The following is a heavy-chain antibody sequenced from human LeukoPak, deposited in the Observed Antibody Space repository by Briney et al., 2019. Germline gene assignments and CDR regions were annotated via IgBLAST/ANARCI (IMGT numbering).Heavy chain of an antibody. Sequence: GGSLRLSCAASGFTFSSYSMNWVRQAPGKGLEWVSSISSSSSYIYYADSVKGRFTISRDNAKNSLYLRVNSLRAEDTAVYYCARSITMVRTYYFDYWGQGTLVTVSS. V-gene: IGHV3-21*01. CDR2: ISSSSSYI. CDR3: ARSITMVRTYYFDY. CDR1: GFTFSSYS. J-gene: IGHJ4*02. D-gene: IGHD3-10*01.